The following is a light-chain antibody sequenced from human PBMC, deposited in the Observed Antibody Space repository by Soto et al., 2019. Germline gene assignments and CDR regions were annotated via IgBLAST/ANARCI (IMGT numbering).Light chain of an antibody. CDR1: QSVLYSSNNKNY. Sequence: DIVMTQSPDSLAVSLGERATINCKSSQSVLYSSNNKNYLAWYQQKPGQPPKLLIYWASTRESGVPDRFSGSGSGTDFTLTISRLQAEDVAVYFCQQYYSTPRTFGPGNKVDNK. CDR2: WAS. V-gene: IGKV4-1*01. J-gene: IGKJ3*01. CDR3: QQYYSTPRT.